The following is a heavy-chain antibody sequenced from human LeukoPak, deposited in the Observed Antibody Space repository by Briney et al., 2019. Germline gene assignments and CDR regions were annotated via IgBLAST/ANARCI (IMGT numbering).Heavy chain of an antibody. Sequence: GGXXXSXXXXWGXIRQPRXXXXXWIVSIYYSGTTYYTPSLKRPVTISVHTSKNQFSLKLSSVTAADTAVYYCAIRRYSSSPGLVDYWGQGTLVTVSS. D-gene: IGHD6-6*01. CDR1: GGXXXSXXXX. V-gene: IGHV4-39*01. CDR2: IYYSGTT. CDR3: AIRRYSSSPGLVDY. J-gene: IGHJ4*02.